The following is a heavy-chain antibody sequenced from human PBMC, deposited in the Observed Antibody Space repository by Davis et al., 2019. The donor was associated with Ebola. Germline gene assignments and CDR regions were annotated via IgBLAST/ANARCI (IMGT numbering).Heavy chain of an antibody. CDR3: ARPSGYDYLDFDY. Sequence: GESLKISCKAYGYTFNRYWIVWVRQMPGKGLEWMGIIYPGDSDTRYSPSFLGQVIFSADKSMSTAYLQWSSLKASDTAMYYCARPSGYDYLDFDYWGQETLVTVSS. J-gene: IGHJ4*02. D-gene: IGHD5-12*01. CDR1: GYTFNRYW. CDR2: IYPGDSDT. V-gene: IGHV5-51*01.